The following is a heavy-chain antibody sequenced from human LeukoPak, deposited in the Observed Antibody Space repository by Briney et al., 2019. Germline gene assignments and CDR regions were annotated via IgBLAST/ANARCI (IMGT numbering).Heavy chain of an antibody. CDR1: GYTFTSYG. CDR2: ISAYNGNT. V-gene: IGHV1-18*01. D-gene: IGHD3-9*01. Sequence: ASXKVSCKASGYTFTSYGISWVRQAPGQGLEWMGWISAYNGNTNYAQKLQGRVTMTTDTSTSTAYMELRSLRSDDTAVYYCARAYDILTGYSPLYYYYYMDVWGKGTTVTVSS. CDR3: ARAYDILTGYSPLYYYYYMDV. J-gene: IGHJ6*03.